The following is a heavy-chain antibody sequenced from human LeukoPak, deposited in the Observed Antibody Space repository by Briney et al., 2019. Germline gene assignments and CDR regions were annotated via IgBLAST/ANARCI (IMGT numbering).Heavy chain of an antibody. CDR1: EFTLKDYW. CDR2: INSDGSSA. D-gene: IGHD2-15*01. V-gene: IGHV3-74*01. J-gene: IGHJ4*02. Sequence: GGSLRLSCEASEFTLKDYWMHWVRQGPGKGLVWVSRINSDGSSASYADSVKGRFTISRDNAKNTLYLQMNSLRAEDTAVYYCAREYCSGGTCYSDYWGQGTRVTVSS. CDR3: AREYCSGGTCYSDY.